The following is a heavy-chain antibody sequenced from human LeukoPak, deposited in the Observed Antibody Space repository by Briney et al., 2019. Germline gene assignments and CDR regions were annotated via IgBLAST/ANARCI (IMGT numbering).Heavy chain of an antibody. CDR1: GGSISSGSSY. CDR3: ARDSPGVLGYDYVWGSYRPFDP. CDR2: IYTSGST. J-gene: IGHJ5*02. V-gene: IGHV4-61*02. D-gene: IGHD3-16*02. Sequence: SETLSLTCTVSGGSISSGSSYWSWIRLPAGKGLEWIGRIYTSGSTNYNPSLKSRVTISLDTSKNQFSLKLSSVTAADTAVYYCARDSPGVLGYDYVWGSYRPFDPWGQGTLVTVSS.